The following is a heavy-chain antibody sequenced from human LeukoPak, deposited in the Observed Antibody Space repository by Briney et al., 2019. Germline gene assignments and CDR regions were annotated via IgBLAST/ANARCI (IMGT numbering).Heavy chain of an antibody. CDR3: ARGTVTMVDY. D-gene: IGHD3-10*01. J-gene: IGHJ4*02. Sequence: GGSLRLSCAASGFTVSSNYMSWVRQAPGRGLEWVSVIYSGGSTYYADSVKGRFTISRDNSKNTLYLQMNSLRAGDTAVYYCARGTVTMVDYWGQGTLVTVST. CDR2: IYSGGST. V-gene: IGHV3-66*01. CDR1: GFTVSSNY.